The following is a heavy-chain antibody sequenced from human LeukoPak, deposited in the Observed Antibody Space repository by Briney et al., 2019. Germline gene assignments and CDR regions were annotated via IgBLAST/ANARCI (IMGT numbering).Heavy chain of an antibody. Sequence: SETLSLTCAVSGGSISSGGYSWSWIRQPPGKGLEWIGYSYHSGSTYYNPSLKSRVTISVDRSKNQFSLKLSSVTAADTAVYYCARVNYYGSGSSGGLDYWGQGTLVTVSS. J-gene: IGHJ4*02. CDR3: ARVNYYGSGSSGGLDY. V-gene: IGHV4-30-2*01. CDR2: SYHSGST. D-gene: IGHD3-10*01. CDR1: GGSISSGGYS.